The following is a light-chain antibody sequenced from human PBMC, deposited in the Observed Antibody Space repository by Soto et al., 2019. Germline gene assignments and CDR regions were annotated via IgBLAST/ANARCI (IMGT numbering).Light chain of an antibody. CDR2: DAS. Sequence: DIQMTQSPSSLSASVGDRVTITCRASQSISSYLNWYQQKPGKAPKLLIYDASSLQSGVPSRFSGSRSGTDLTLTINSLQPEDFAIYYCQQSYRTPYTFGQGTKLEIK. CDR3: QQSYRTPYT. V-gene: IGKV1-39*01. CDR1: QSISSY. J-gene: IGKJ2*01.